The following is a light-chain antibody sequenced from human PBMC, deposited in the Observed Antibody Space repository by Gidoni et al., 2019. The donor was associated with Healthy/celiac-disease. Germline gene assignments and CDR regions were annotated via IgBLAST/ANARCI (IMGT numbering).Light chain of an antibody. V-gene: IGKV3-15*01. Sequence: ELVMPPSPSTLSVSPGERATRSCRASPSVSSNLAWYQQKPGQAPRLLIYGASTRATGIPARFSGSGSGTEFTLTISSLQSEDFAVYYCQQYNNGPLYTFGQGTKLEIK. CDR1: PSVSSN. CDR3: QQYNNGPLYT. CDR2: GAS. J-gene: IGKJ2*01.